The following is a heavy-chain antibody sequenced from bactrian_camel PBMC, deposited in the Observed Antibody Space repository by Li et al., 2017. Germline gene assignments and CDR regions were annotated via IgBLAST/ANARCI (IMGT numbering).Heavy chain of an antibody. V-gene: IGHV3S53*01. CDR1: GFSFDDVS. J-gene: IGHJ4*01. CDR2: INDDGDI. D-gene: IGHD8*01. Sequence: VQLVESGGGSVQAGGSLRLSCAASGFSFDDVSMGWYRQAPGNRCELVATINDDGDIFYTEPAKGRFTISQDATKSTGYLQMDNLKPEDTAVYTCAADRYKILLEPLGSNCPNDYDYWGQGTQVTVS. CDR3: AADRYKILLEPLGSNCPNDYDY.